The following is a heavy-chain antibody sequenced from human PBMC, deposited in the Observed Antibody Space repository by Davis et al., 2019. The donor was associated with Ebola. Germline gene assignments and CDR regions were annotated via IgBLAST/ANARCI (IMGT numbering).Heavy chain of an antibody. J-gene: IGHJ2*01. V-gene: IGHV4-34*01. Sequence: SETLSLTCAVYGASFRGSYWSWTRQPPGKGREWTGEINHRGSTNYNPSLWGRVTISIDTSKNQFSLKLSSVTAADTAVYYCARGGEYGSGSSNWYFDLWGRGTLVTVAS. CDR3: ARGGEYGSGSSNWYFDL. CDR2: INHRGST. D-gene: IGHD3-10*01. CDR1: GASFRGSY.